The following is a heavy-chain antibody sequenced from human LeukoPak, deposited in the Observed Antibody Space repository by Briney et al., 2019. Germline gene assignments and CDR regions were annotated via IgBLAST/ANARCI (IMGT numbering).Heavy chain of an antibody. D-gene: IGHD3-3*01. V-gene: IGHV1-69*04. J-gene: IGHJ6*02. CDR2: IIPIFGIP. CDR3: ARDHYPKHYDFWSGKRGLRYYYYGMDV. Sequence: ASVKVSCKASGGTFRSYAISWVRQAPGQELDWMGRIIPIFGIPNYAQKFQGRVTITADKSTSTAYMELSSLRSEDTAVYYCARDHYPKHYDFWSGKRGLRYYYYGMDVWGQGTTVTVSS. CDR1: GGTFRSYA.